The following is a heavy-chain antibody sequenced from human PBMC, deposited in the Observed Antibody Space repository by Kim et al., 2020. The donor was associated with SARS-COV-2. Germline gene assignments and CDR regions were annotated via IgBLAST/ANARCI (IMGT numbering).Heavy chain of an antibody. J-gene: IGHJ4*02. Sequence: DSRRGRFTISRDNSKNTVYLQMNSLRAEDTAIYYCAKALGRDGYHSFDSWGQGTLVTVSS. CDR3: AKALGRDGYHSFDS. V-gene: IGHV3-23*01. D-gene: IGHD5-18*01.